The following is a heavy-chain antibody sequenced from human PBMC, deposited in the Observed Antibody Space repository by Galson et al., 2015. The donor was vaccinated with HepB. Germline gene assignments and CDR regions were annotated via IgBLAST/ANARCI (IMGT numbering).Heavy chain of an antibody. V-gene: IGHV3-48*01. J-gene: IGHJ4*02. CDR3: ARSGKGRRDYDFWSGSYDLAYFDY. CDR1: GFTFSSYT. Sequence: SLRLSCAASGFTFSSYTMSWVRQAPGKGLEWVSYISDSSRTIYYADSAKGRFTFSRDNAKNSLYLQMNSLRAEDTAVYYCARSGKGRRDYDFWSGSYDLAYFDYWGQGTLVTVSS. CDR2: ISDSSRTI. D-gene: IGHD3-3*01.